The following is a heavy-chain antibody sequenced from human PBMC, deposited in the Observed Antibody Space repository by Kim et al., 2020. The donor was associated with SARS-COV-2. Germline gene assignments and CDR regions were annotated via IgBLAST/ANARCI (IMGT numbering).Heavy chain of an antibody. V-gene: IGHV3-23*01. CDR3: ASQLGGDMTSYDY. CDR1: GFTFSSYA. Sequence: GGSLRLSCAASGFTFSSYAMSWVRQAQGMVLELIAAMIGICGSTYYADSVKGRFTISRDNSKNTLYLQMNSLRAEDTAVYYCASQLGGDMTSYDYWGHGTLVTVSS. CDR2: MIGICGST. D-gene: IGHD3-16*01. J-gene: IGHJ4*01.